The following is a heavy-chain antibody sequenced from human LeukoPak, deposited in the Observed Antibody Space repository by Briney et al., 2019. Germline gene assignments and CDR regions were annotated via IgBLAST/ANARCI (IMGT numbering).Heavy chain of an antibody. CDR3: ARRTRIPRAFDI. J-gene: IGHJ3*02. CDR1: GGSFSGYY. D-gene: IGHD3-3*01. V-gene: IGHV4-34*01. CDR2: INHSGST. Sequence: PSETLSLTYAVYGGSFSGYYWSWIRQPPGKGLEWIGEINHSGSTNYNPSLKSRVTISVDTSKNQFSLKLSSVTAADTAVYYCARRTRIPRAFDIWGQGTMVTVSS.